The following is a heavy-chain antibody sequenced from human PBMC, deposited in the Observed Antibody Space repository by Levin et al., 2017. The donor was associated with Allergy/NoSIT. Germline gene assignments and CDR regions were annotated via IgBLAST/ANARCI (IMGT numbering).Heavy chain of an antibody. D-gene: IGHD2-15*01. CDR1: RFIFNDYY. V-gene: IGHV3-11*01. J-gene: IGHJ5*02. CDR3: ARGAGGGRSQGFDL. CDR2: ISATGRTA. Sequence: GESLKISCEASRFIFNDYYMTWIRQAPGKGLEWISYISATGRTAYYADIVKGRFTISRDNAKNSLFLQMDSLRAEDTAVYYCARGAGGGRSQGFDLWGQGALVTVSS.